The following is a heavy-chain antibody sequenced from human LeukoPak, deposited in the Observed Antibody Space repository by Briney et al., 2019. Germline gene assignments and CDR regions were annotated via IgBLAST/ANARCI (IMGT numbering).Heavy chain of an antibody. J-gene: IGHJ6*03. CDR2: ISYDGSNK. V-gene: IGHV3-30-3*01. CDR3: AKGLNWSGYYYYYMDV. D-gene: IGHD3-3*01. Sequence: PGGSLRLSCAASGFTFSSYAMHWVRQAPGKGLEWVAVISYDGSNKYYADSVKGRFTISRDNSKNTLYLQMNSLRAEDTAVYYCAKGLNWSGYYYYYMDVWGKGTTVTVSS. CDR1: GFTFSSYA.